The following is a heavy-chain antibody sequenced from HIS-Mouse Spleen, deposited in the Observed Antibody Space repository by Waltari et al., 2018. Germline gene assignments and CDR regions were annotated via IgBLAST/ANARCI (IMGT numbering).Heavy chain of an antibody. V-gene: IGHV4-38-2*02. CDR3: ARALEYSSSWYYYYGMDV. D-gene: IGHD6-13*01. J-gene: IGHJ6*02. CDR1: GYSISSGYY. CDR2: IYHSGST. Sequence: QVQLQESGPGLVKPSETLSLPCTVSGYSISSGYYWGWIRQPPRQGLEWIGSIYHSGSTYYNPSLKSRVTISVDTSKNQFSLKLSSVTAADTAVYYCARALEYSSSWYYYYGMDVWGQGTTVTVSS.